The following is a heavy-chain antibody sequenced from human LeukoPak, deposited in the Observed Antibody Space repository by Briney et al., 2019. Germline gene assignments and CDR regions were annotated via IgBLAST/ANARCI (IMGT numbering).Heavy chain of an antibody. Sequence: PSETLSLTCTVSGGSISSGGYYWSWIRQHPGKGLEWIGYIYYSGSTYYNPSLKSRVTISVDVSKNQFSLQLSSVTAADTAVYYCARGPPAKPGTGYYYGMDVWGQGTTVTVSS. J-gene: IGHJ6*02. V-gene: IGHV4-31*03. CDR3: ARGPPAKPGTGYYYGMDV. D-gene: IGHD2-2*01. CDR1: GGSISSGGYY. CDR2: IYYSGST.